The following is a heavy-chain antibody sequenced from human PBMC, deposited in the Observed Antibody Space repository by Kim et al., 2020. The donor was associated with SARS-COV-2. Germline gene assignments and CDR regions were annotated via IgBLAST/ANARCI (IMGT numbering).Heavy chain of an antibody. D-gene: IGHD3-3*01. V-gene: IGHV3-33*01. CDR3: ARDFSPITIFDYYYGMDV. J-gene: IGHJ6*02. Sequence: GGSLRLSCAASGFTFSSYGMHWVRQAPGKGLEWVAVIWYDGSNKYYADSVKGRFTISRDNSKNTLYLQMNSLRAEDTAVYYCARDFSPITIFDYYYGMDVWGQGTTVTVSS. CDR2: IWYDGSNK. CDR1: GFTFSSYG.